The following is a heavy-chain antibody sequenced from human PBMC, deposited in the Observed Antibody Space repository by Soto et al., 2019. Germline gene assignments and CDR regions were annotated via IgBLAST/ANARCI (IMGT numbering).Heavy chain of an antibody. Sequence: EGQLLQSGGDLVLAGGSLRLSCAGSGLTLRSYAMTWIRQTPEKGLEWVSTISGRSAVPSYADSVNGRFAVSRDNSQNTVYLQMNSLRPDDTATYYCAKGGPFTGGFDPWGQGSLVTVSS. CDR1: GLTLRSYA. V-gene: IGHV3-23*01. CDR2: ISGRSAVP. CDR3: AKGGPFTGGFDP. J-gene: IGHJ5*02. D-gene: IGHD3-16*01.